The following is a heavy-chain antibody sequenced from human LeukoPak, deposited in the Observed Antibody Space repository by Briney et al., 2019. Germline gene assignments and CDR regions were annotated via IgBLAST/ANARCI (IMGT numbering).Heavy chain of an antibody. CDR3: ARAYDDDYYYYMDV. J-gene: IGHJ6*03. Sequence: SETLSLTCTVSGGSISSYYWSWIRQPAGKGLEWIGQIYHSGTTNYNPSLKSRVTISVDTSKNQFSLKLTSVTAADTAVYYCARAYDDDYYYYMDVWGKGTTVTVSS. D-gene: IGHD3-3*01. V-gene: IGHV4-59*01. CDR2: IYHSGTT. CDR1: GGSISSYY.